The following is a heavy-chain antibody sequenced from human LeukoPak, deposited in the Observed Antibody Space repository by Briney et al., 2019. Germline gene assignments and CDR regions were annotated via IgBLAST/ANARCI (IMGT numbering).Heavy chain of an antibody. V-gene: IGHV3-49*04. Sequence: GGSLRLSCTASGFTFGDYALSWVRQAPGKGLEWVGFIRSKAYGGTTEYAASVKGRFTISRDDSKSVAYLQLNSLKTEDTAVYYCTGDYNDYGRGHDYWGQGTLVTVSS. D-gene: IGHD4/OR15-4a*01. CDR3: TGDYNDYGRGHDY. J-gene: IGHJ4*02. CDR1: GFTFGDYA. CDR2: IRSKAYGGTT.